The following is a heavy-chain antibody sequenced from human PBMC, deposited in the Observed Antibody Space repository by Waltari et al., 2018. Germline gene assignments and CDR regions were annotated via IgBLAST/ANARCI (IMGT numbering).Heavy chain of an antibody. CDR1: GFTFSSYG. V-gene: IGHV3-33*01. CDR2: IWYDGSNK. Sequence: QVQLVESGGGVVQPGRSLRLSCAASGFTFSSYGMHWVRQAPGKGLEWVAVIWYDGSNKYYADSVKGRFTISRDNSKNTLYLQMNSLRAEDTAVYYCARVHSSSWTPVDYWGQGTLVTVSS. CDR3: ARVHSSSWTPVDY. D-gene: IGHD6-13*01. J-gene: IGHJ4*02.